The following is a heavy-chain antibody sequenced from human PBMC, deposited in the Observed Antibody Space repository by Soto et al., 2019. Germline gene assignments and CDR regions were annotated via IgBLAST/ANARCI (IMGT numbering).Heavy chain of an antibody. D-gene: IGHD4-17*01. J-gene: IGHJ4*02. CDR3: ARVGRLHYFDY. V-gene: IGHV3-30-3*01. Sequence: QVQLVESGGGVVQPGRSLRLSCAASGFTFSSYAMHWVRQAPGKGLEWVAVISYDGSNKYYADSVKGRFTISRDNSKNTLLLPMNSLRAEDTAVYYCARVGRLHYFDYWGQGTLVTVSS. CDR1: GFTFSSYA. CDR2: ISYDGSNK.